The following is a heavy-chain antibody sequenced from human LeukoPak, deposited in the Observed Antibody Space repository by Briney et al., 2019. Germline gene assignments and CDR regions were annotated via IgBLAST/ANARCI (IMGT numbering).Heavy chain of an antibody. V-gene: IGHV4-30-4*08. CDR2: IYYSGST. J-gene: IGHJ4*02. D-gene: IGHD2-21*02. CDR1: GGSISSGDYY. Sequence: ASETLSLTCTVSGGSISSGDYYWSWIRQPPGTGLEWIGYIYYSGSTYYNPSLKSRVTISVDTSKNQFSLKLSSVTAADTAVYYCARDGVTGDYWGQGTLVTVSS. CDR3: ARDGVTGDY.